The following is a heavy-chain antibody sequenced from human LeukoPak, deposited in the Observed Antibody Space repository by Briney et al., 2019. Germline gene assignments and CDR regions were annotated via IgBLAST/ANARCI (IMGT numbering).Heavy chain of an antibody. CDR3: AARSYFYHYMDV. CDR2: VYYSGSS. Sequence: PSETLSLTCTVSGGSIRSSSYYWGWIRQPPGKGLEWIGNVYYSGSSYCNPSLKSRVTISVDSSKNQFSLKLTSVTAADTAIYYCAARSYFYHYMDVWGKGTTVTVSS. V-gene: IGHV4-39*01. CDR1: GGSIRSSSYY. J-gene: IGHJ6*03.